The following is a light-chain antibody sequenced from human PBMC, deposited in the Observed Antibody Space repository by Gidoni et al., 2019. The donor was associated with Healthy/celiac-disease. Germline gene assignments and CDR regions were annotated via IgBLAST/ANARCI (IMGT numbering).Light chain of an antibody. J-gene: IGKJ2*01. CDR2: DAS. Sequence: EIVLTQSPGTLSLSPGERATLSCRASQIVSSNYLAWYQQKPGQAPRLLIYDASSRATGIPDRFGGSGSGTDFTLTISRLEPEDFAVYYCQQYGSSLGTFGQGTKLEIK. CDR3: QQYGSSLGT. V-gene: IGKV3-20*01. CDR1: QIVSSNY.